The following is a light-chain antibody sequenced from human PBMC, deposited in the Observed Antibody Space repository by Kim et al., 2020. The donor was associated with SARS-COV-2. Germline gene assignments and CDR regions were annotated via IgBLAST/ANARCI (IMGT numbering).Light chain of an antibody. Sequence: KTVTISCNRSSGSIASNYVQWYQLRPGSAPTTVIYEDNQRPSGVPDRFSGSIDSSSNSASLTISGLKTEDEADNYCQSYDSSNPVVFGGGTQLTVL. CDR3: QSYDSSNPVV. CDR1: SGSIASNY. V-gene: IGLV6-57*03. J-gene: IGLJ2*01. CDR2: EDN.